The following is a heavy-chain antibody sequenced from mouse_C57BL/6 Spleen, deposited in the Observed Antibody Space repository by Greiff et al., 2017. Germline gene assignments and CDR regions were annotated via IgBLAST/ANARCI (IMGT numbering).Heavy chain of an antibody. D-gene: IGHD1-1*01. V-gene: IGHV1-43*01. Sequence: VQLKESGPELVKPGASVKISCKASGYSFTGYYMHWVKQSSEKSLEWIGEINPSTGGTSYNQKFKGKATLTVDKSSSTAYMQLKSLTSEDSAVYYCARKSSYWYFDVWGTGTTVTVSS. J-gene: IGHJ1*03. CDR2: INPSTGGT. CDR3: ARKSSYWYFDV. CDR1: GYSFTGYY.